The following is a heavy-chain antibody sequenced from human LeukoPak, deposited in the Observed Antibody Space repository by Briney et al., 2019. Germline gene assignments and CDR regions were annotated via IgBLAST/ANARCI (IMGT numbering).Heavy chain of an antibody. CDR2: ISYIGST. CDR1: DDSFSSHY. Sequence: SETLSLTCAVSDDSFSSHYWTWIRQPPGKGLEWIGYISYIGSTNYNPSLKSRVTISIDTSKSQFSLKLSSVTAADTAVYYCARDLVTVTKGFDIWGQGTMVSVSS. V-gene: IGHV4-59*11. CDR3: ARDLVTVTKGFDI. J-gene: IGHJ3*02. D-gene: IGHD4-17*01.